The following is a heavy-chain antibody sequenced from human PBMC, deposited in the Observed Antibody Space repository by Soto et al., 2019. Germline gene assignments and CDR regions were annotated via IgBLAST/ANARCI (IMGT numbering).Heavy chain of an antibody. Sequence: QVQLQESGPGLVKPSETLSLTCTDSGGSISSYYWSWIRQPPGKGLEWIGCIYYSGITNYNPSLESRVTISVDPSKNQFSLKLSSVTAADTAVYYWARHSRYGGYGTIDYWGQGTLVTVSS. CDR1: GGSISSYY. V-gene: IGHV4-59*08. J-gene: IGHJ4*02. CDR2: IYYSGIT. D-gene: IGHD5-12*01. CDR3: ARHSRYGGYGTIDY.